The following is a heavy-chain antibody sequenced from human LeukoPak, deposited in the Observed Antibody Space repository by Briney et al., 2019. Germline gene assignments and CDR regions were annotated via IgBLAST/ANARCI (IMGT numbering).Heavy chain of an antibody. Sequence: GGSLRLSCAPSGFTFSIYAMIWVRQAPGKGLEWVSSISNSGYGTYYADSVKGRFTISRDNSKNTLYLQMNSLRAEDTAVYYCAKLDSGSYSDYWGQGTLVTVSS. CDR3: AKLDSGSYSDY. CDR2: ISNSGYGT. D-gene: IGHD1-26*01. V-gene: IGHV3-23*01. J-gene: IGHJ4*02. CDR1: GFTFSIYA.